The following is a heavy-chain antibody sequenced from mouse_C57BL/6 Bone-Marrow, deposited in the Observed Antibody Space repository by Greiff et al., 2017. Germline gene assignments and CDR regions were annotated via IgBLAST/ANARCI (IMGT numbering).Heavy chain of an antibody. V-gene: IGHV1-64*01. CDR3: ATLLLLRCDY. J-gene: IGHJ2*01. CDR1: GYTFTSYW. D-gene: IGHD1-1*01. CDR2: IHPNSGST. Sequence: QVQLQQPGAELVKPGASVKLSCKASGYTFTSYWMHWVKQRPGQGLEWIGMIHPNSGSTNYNEKFKSKATLHVDKSSSPAYMQLSSLTSEDSAVYYCATLLLLRCDYWGQGTTLTVSS.